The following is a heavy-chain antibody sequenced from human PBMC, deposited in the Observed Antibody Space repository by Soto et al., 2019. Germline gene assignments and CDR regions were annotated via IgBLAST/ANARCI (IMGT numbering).Heavy chain of an antibody. J-gene: IGHJ4*02. CDR1: SGSISSSNW. CDR3: ARTITTYYYGSGPFDY. CDR2: IYHSGST. Sequence: SETLSLTCAVSSGSISSSNWWSWVRLPPGKGLEWIGEIYHSGSTNYNPSLKSRVTISVDKSKNQLPLKLSSVTAADTAVYFCARTITTYYYGSGPFDYWGQGTLVTVS. V-gene: IGHV4-4*02. D-gene: IGHD3-10*01.